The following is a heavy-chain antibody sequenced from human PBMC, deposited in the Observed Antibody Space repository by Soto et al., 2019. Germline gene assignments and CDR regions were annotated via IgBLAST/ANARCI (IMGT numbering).Heavy chain of an antibody. D-gene: IGHD6-19*01. CDR1: GYTFTSYH. V-gene: IGHV1-46*01. J-gene: IGHJ4*02. CDR2: VNPSSGAT. Sequence: QVQLVQFGAEVKKPGASVKVSCKASGYTFTSYHLHWVRQAPGQGLEWMGVVNPSSGATTYAQNFQGRVTMARDTSTSTVSMELSTLRSDDTAVYYCARVSTDNIGWYNFDSWGQGTLVTVS. CDR3: ARVSTDNIGWYNFDS.